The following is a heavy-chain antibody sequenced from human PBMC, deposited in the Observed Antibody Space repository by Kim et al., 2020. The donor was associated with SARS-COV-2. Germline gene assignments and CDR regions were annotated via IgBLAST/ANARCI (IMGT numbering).Heavy chain of an antibody. D-gene: IGHD3-22*01. J-gene: IGHJ3*02. CDR1: GVSITSVDYY. V-gene: IGHV4-31*03. CDR2: IYYSGRT. CDR3: ARDWDIDSSGNPDAFDI. Sequence: SETLSLTCTVSGVSITSVDYYWSWVRQVPGKGLEWIGYIYYSGRTNYNPSLTSRILISIDESKNQFSLKLNSVTAADTAVYYCARDWDIDSSGNPDAFDIWGRGTTVSVSS.